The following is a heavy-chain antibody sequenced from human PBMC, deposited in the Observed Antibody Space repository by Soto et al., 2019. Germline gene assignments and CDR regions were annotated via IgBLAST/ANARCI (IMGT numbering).Heavy chain of an antibody. CDR1: GFTFSNYA. Sequence: GGSLRLSCSASGFTFSNYAMSWVRQAPGKGLEWVASISGSGRSTNYADAVKGRFTISRDNSKNTLAVQMSSLRAEDTAVYYCARDGGNICSGGSCYFQAPDYWGQGTLVTVSS. D-gene: IGHD2-15*01. V-gene: IGHV3-23*01. CDR3: ARDGGNICSGGSCYFQAPDY. CDR2: ISGSGRST. J-gene: IGHJ4*02.